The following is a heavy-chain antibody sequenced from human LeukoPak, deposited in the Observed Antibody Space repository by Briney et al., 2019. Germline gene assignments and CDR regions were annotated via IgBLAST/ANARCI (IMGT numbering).Heavy chain of an antibody. CDR1: GGSISSYY. CDR2: IYHSGST. V-gene: IGHV4-38-2*02. CDR3: ARAPGDSGSSSALYYYYMDV. D-gene: IGHD6-6*01. Sequence: SETLSLTCTVSGGSISSYYWGWIRQPPGKGLEWIGSIYHSGSTYYNPSLKSRVTISVDTSKNQFSLKLSSVTAADTAVYYCARAPGDSGSSSALYYYYMDVWGKGTTVTVSS. J-gene: IGHJ6*03.